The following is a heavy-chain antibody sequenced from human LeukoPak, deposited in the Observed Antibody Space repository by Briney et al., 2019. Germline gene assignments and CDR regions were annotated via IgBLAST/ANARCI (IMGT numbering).Heavy chain of an antibody. D-gene: IGHD3-10*01. Sequence: ASVKVSCKASGYTFTSYGISWVRQAPGQGLEWIGWISAYNGDTNYAQKLQGRVTMTTDTSTSTAYMELRSLRSDDTAVYYCARDAGPRYYYYYMDVWGKGTTVTVSS. CDR2: ISAYNGDT. CDR1: GYTFTSYG. J-gene: IGHJ6*03. CDR3: ARDAGPRYYYYYMDV. V-gene: IGHV1-18*01.